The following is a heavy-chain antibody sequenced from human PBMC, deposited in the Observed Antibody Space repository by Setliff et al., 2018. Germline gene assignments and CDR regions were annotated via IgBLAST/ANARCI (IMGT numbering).Heavy chain of an antibody. CDR2: ISVYNGET. J-gene: IGHJ4*02. CDR1: GYTFTSYG. Sequence: ASVKVSCKASGYTFTSYGFSWVRQAPGQGLEWMGWISVYNGETKYAQKFQGRVTMTTDTSTRTAYMEVTSLRSDDTAVYYCATEKFPGDWGDYWGQGTLVTV. CDR3: ATEKFPGDWGDY. D-gene: IGHD2-21*01. V-gene: IGHV1-18*01.